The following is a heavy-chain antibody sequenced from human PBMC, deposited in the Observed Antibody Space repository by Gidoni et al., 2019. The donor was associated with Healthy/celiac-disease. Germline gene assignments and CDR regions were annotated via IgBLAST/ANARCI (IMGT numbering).Heavy chain of an antibody. J-gene: IGHJ1*01. D-gene: IGHD4-17*01. V-gene: IGHV3-20*04. Sequence: EVQLVESGGGVVRHGGSLRSSCAASGFTFDDYGMSWVRQAPGQGLECVSGINWNGGITDDADSVKGRLTTSRDNANNSLYLQMNSLRAEYTALYYCSRDLYGDYGYFQHWGQGTLVTVSS. CDR2: INWNGGIT. CDR3: SRDLYGDYGYFQH. CDR1: GFTFDDYG.